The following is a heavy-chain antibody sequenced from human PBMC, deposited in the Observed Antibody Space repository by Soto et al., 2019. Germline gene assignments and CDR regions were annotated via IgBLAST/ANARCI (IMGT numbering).Heavy chain of an antibody. CDR3: ARAKTTMIVPANY. D-gene: IGHD3-22*01. CDR2: IYNSGTT. Sequence: QVQLQESGPGLVKPSETLSLTCTVSGDSVNSGTYYWSWIRQPPGKGLEWIGYIYNSGTTKYNPSLKSRVTISVDTSKNQFSLNLSSVPAADTAVYYCARAKTTMIVPANYWGQGTLVTVSS. CDR1: GDSVNSGTYY. V-gene: IGHV4-61*01. J-gene: IGHJ4*02.